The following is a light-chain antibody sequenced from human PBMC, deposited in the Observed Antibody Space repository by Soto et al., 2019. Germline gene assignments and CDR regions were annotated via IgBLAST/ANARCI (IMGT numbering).Light chain of an antibody. Sequence: DIQMTQSPSILSASVGYRVTITFRASQSISSWLAWYQQKPGKAPKLLIYDASSLESGVPSRFSGIGSGTEFTLTITSLQPDDFATYYCQQYDSYAWTFGQGTKVDIK. CDR1: QSISSW. CDR2: DAS. CDR3: QQYDSYAWT. J-gene: IGKJ1*01. V-gene: IGKV1-5*01.